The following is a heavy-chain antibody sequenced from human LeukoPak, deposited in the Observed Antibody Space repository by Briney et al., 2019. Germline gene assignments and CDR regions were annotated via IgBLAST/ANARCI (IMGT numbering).Heavy chain of an antibody. V-gene: IGHV4-59*01. J-gene: IGHJ4*02. CDR2: IYYAGRT. Sequence: PAVTLSLTCNVSGGSLNNSYWSWIRQPPGKGLEWLGSIYYAGRTNYNPSLKSRVTVSVDTSKNQFSLKLTSVTAADTAVYYCARAWGFVDYWGQGTLVTVSS. CDR1: GGSLNNSY. D-gene: IGHD7-27*01. CDR3: ARAWGFVDY.